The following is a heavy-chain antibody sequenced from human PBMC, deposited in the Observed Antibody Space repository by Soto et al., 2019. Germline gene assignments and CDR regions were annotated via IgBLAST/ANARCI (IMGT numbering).Heavy chain of an antibody. CDR1: GFTFSSCI. Sequence: EVQLVESGGGLVKPGESLRLSCAASGFTFSSCIINWVRQAPGKGLEWVSSISSSSSYIYYADSVKGRVTTSRDNAKNSLYLQRNSLRAEDTAVYYCARERLIGGRSNCPNYFDYWGQGTLVTVSS. CDR2: ISSSSSYI. J-gene: IGHJ4*02. CDR3: ARERLIGGRSNCPNYFDY. V-gene: IGHV3-21*01. D-gene: IGHD3-16*01.